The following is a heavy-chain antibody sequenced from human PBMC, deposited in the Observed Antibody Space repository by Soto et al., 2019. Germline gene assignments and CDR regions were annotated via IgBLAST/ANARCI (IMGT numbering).Heavy chain of an antibody. CDR3: ARHFPNDFWSGYYFDY. V-gene: IGHV5-51*01. J-gene: IGHJ4*02. Sequence: GESLKISCKGSGYSFTSYWIGWVRQMPGKGLEWMGIIYPGDSDTRYSPSFQGQVTISADKSISTAYLQWSSLKASDTAMYYCARHFPNDFWSGYYFDYWGQGXLVTVSS. D-gene: IGHD3-3*01. CDR1: GYSFTSYW. CDR2: IYPGDSDT.